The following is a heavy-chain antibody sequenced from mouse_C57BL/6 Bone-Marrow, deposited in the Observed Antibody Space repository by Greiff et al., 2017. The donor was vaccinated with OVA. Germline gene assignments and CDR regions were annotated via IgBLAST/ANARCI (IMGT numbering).Heavy chain of an antibody. CDR1: GYTFTSYW. CDR2: IDPNSGGT. Sequence: QVQLKQPGAELVKPGASVKLSCKASGYTFTSYWMHWVKQRPGRGLEWIGRIDPNSGGTKYNEKFKSKATLTVDKPSSTAYMQLSSLTSEDSAVYYCARNWLRRDYYAMDYWGQGTSVTVSS. J-gene: IGHJ4*01. D-gene: IGHD2-2*01. V-gene: IGHV1-72*01. CDR3: ARNWLRRDYYAMDY.